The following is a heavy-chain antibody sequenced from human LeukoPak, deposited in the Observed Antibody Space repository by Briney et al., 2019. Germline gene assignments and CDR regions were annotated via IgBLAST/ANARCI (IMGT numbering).Heavy chain of an antibody. CDR2: IYYSGST. CDR1: GGSISSGGYY. CDR3: ARDTEVTGLFDP. V-gene: IGHV4-31*03. D-gene: IGHD1-14*01. J-gene: IGHJ5*02. Sequence: SETLSLTCTVSGGSISSGGYYWSWIRQHPGKGLEWIGYIYYSGSTCYNPSLKSRVTISVDTSKNQFSLKLSSVTAADTAVYYCARDTEVTGLFDPWGQGTLVTVSS.